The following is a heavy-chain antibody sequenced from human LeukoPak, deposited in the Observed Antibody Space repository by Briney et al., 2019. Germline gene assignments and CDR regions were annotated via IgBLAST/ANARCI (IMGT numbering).Heavy chain of an antibody. V-gene: IGHV3-30-3*01. Sequence: GGSLRLSCAASGFTFSSYAMHWVRQAPGKGLEWVAVISYDGSNKYYADSVKGRFTISRDNAKNSLYLQMNSLRAEDTAVYYCAREVGATDLGYWGQGTLVTVSS. CDR3: AREVGATDLGY. J-gene: IGHJ4*02. CDR1: GFTFSSYA. CDR2: ISYDGSNK. D-gene: IGHD1-26*01.